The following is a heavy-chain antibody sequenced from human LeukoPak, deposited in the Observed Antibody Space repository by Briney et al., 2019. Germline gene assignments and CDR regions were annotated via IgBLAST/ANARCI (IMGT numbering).Heavy chain of an antibody. CDR2: INHSGST. J-gene: IGHJ4*02. Sequence: SETLSLTCAVYGGSFSGYYWSWIRQPPGKGLEWIGEINHSGSTNYNPSLKSRVTISVDTSKNQFSLKLSSVTAADTAVYYCARGRITMVRGVLDYWGREPWSPSPQ. CDR1: GGSFSGYY. V-gene: IGHV4-34*01. D-gene: IGHD3-10*01. CDR3: ARGRITMVRGVLDY.